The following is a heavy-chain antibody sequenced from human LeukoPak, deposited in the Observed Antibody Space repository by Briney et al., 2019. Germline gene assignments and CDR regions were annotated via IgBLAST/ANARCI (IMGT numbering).Heavy chain of an antibody. CDR1: GGYFSDYT. V-gene: IGHV4-34*01. D-gene: IGHD3-16*01. J-gene: IGHJ4*02. CDR2: INDRGST. CDR3: ANIVSRLGHLSHDY. Sequence: SETLSLTCGISGGYFSDYTWYWIRQPPGQGQERIGEINDRGSTNYNPSLKRRVTISTDTSKNQFSLRLSAVTAADTAVYYCANIVSRLGHLSHDYWGQGTLVTVSS.